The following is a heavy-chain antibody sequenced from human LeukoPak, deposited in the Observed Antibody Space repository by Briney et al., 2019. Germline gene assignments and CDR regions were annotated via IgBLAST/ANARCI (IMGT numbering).Heavy chain of an antibody. CDR2: IWYDGSNK. D-gene: IGHD3-22*01. V-gene: IGHV3-33*06. J-gene: IGHJ5*02. CDR1: GFTFSSYG. CDR3: AKAYYYDSSGYYRFDP. Sequence: SLRLSCAASGFTFSSYGMHWVRQAPGKGLEWVAVIWYDGSNKYYADSVKGRFTISRDNSKNTLYLQMNSLRAEDTAVYYCAKAYYYDSSGYYRFDPWGQGTLVTVSS.